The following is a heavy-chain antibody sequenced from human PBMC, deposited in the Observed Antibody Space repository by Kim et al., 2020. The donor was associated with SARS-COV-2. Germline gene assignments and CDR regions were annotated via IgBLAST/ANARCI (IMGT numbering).Heavy chain of an antibody. V-gene: IGHV1-69*13. CDR2: IIPIFGTA. CDR1: GGTFSSYA. D-gene: IGHD3-22*01. J-gene: IGHJ6*02. Sequence: SVKVSCKASGGTFSSYAISWVRQAPGQGLEWMGGIIPIFGTANYAQKFQGRVTITADESTSTAYMKLSSLRSECTAVYYFARHDSSGYGLPTYYYYGMDVWGQGTTVTVSS. CDR3: ARHDSSGYGLPTYYYYGMDV.